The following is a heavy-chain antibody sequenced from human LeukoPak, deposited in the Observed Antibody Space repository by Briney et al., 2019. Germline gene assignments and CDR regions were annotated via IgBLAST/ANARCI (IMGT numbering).Heavy chain of an antibody. D-gene: IGHD1-26*01. J-gene: IGHJ1*01. V-gene: IGHV4-61*02. Sequence: KPSQTLSLTCTVSGASIDFESYYWTWVRQPAGKGLEWIGRIDHGGVTNYNPSLQSRVTISLDTSQKQFSLKLNSMTAADTAVYYCARGHDYYSEYFQHWGQGTLVSVSS. CDR3: ARGHDYYSEYFQH. CDR1: GASIDFESYY. CDR2: IDHGGVT.